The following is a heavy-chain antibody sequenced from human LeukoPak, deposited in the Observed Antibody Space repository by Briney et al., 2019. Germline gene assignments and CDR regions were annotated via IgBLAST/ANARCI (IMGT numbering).Heavy chain of an antibody. CDR3: TRSIGHCSGGACFEDGFDL. CDR2: FNGDGSRT. D-gene: IGHD2-15*01. V-gene: IGHV3-74*01. Sequence: LGGSLRLSCAASGFTFSIYWIHWVRQTPGKGLGWVSRFNGDGSRTIYEDSVRGRFTMSRDNAKNAVFLQLNSLRAEDTALDFCTRSIGHCSGGACFEDGFDLWGQGTVVTVSS. CDR1: GFTFSIYW. J-gene: IGHJ3*01.